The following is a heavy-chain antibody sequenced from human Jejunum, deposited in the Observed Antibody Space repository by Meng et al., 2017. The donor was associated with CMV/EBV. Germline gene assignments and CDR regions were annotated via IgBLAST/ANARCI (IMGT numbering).Heavy chain of an antibody. CDR3: AREGELDYGDYGV. V-gene: IGHV3-11*01. CDR1: GFIFTDYY. J-gene: IGHJ6*02. Sequence: SGFIFTDYYMSWIRQAPGKGLEWLSYISKGGKTVDYADSVRGRFTISRDSAKNSVYLQMNNLRAEDTAVYYCAREGELDYGDYGVWGQGTSVTVSS. D-gene: IGHD4-17*01. CDR2: ISKGGKTV.